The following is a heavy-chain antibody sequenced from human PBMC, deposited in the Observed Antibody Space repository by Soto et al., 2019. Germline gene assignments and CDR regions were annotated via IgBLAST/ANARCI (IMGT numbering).Heavy chain of an antibody. J-gene: IGHJ5*02. CDR2: IYYSGST. D-gene: IGHD6-13*01. CDR3: ARDLGAAGKRSWFDP. CDR1: GGSISSGGYY. V-gene: IGHV4-31*03. Sequence: SSETLSLTCTVSGGSISSGGYYWSWIRQHPGKGLEWIGYIYYSGSTYYNPSLKSRVTISVDTSKNQFSLKLSSVTAADTAVYYCARDLGAAGKRSWFDPWGQRTPVTVSS.